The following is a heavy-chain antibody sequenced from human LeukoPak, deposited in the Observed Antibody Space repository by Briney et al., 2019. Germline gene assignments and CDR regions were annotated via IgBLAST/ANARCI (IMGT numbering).Heavy chain of an antibody. V-gene: IGHV4-61*02. CDR1: GGSISSGSYY. CDR3: AREMGQQLAFYYYYYMDV. CDR2: IYTSGST. J-gene: IGHJ6*03. D-gene: IGHD6-13*01. Sequence: SQTLSLTCTVSGGSISSGSYYRSWIRQPAGKGLEWIGRIYTSGSTNYNPSLKSRVTISVDTSKNQFSLKLSSVTAADTAVYYCAREMGQQLAFYYYYYMDVWGKGTTVTVSS.